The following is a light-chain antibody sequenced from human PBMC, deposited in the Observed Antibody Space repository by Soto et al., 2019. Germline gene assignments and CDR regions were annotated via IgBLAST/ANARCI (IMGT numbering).Light chain of an antibody. J-gene: IGLJ1*01. CDR2: DVA. V-gene: IGLV2-14*03. CDR3: VSYTSGTTYV. CDR1: SSDVGGSNF. Sequence: QSALTQPASVSDSAGQSITISCTGTSSDVGGSNFVSWYQQHPGKPPKLIIYDVANRPPGVSNRFSGSKSGSTASLIISRLQTEDEADYYCVSYTSGTTYVFGTGTKVTVL.